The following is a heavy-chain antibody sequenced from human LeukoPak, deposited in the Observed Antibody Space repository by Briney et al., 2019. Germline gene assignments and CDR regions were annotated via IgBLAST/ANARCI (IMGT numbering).Heavy chain of an antibody. Sequence: GGSLRLSCAASGFTFSDYYMTRIRQAPGKGLEWVSSIYNSGSTIAYADSVKGRFTISRDNAKNSLFLQMSSLRVEDTAVYYCARGRYSNTWWGQGTLVTVSS. D-gene: IGHD5-12*01. V-gene: IGHV3-11*01. CDR2: IYNSGSTI. CDR1: GFTFSDYY. J-gene: IGHJ4*02. CDR3: ARGRYSNTW.